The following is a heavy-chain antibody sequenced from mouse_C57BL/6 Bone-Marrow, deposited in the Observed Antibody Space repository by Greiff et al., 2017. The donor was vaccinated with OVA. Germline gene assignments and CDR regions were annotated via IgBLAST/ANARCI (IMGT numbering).Heavy chain of an antibody. CDR3: ARRRYYCLFDY. CDR2: ISNVADSI. CDR1: GFTFSDYG. Sequence: EVKLMESGGGLVQPGGSLKLSCAASGFTFSDYGMAWVRQAPRKGPEWVAFISNVADSIYYADTVKGRFTISRENAKNTLYLEMSSLRSEDTAMYYCARRRYYCLFDYWGQGTTLTVSS. J-gene: IGHJ2*01. D-gene: IGHD1-1*01. V-gene: IGHV5-15*01.